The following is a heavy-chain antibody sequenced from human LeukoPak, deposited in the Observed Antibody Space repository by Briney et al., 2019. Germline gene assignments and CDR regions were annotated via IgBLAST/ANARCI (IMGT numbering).Heavy chain of an antibody. CDR3: ARESGSYLWRSWLNP. CDR2: IYNSGNT. CDR1: GGFINSYY. J-gene: IGHJ5*02. Sequence: PSETLSLTCTVSGGFINSYYWTWIRQPPGKGLEWIGNIYNSGNTNYNPSLKSRVTISVDTSKNQFSLKLNSVTAAGTAVYYCARESGSYLWRSWLNPWGQGTLVTVSS. V-gene: IGHV4-59*01. D-gene: IGHD3-16*01.